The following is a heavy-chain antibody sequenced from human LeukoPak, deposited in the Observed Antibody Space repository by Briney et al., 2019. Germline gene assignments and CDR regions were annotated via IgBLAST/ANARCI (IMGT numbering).Heavy chain of an antibody. CDR2: ISSSAI. CDR1: GFTFSRYS. Sequence: GGSLRHSCAASGFTFSRYSMNWVRQAPGKGLEWVSYISSSAIHYADSVKGRFTISRDNAENSLYLQMNSLRDEDTAVYYCVRDQDFAFDIWGQGTMVTVSS. V-gene: IGHV3-48*02. CDR3: VRDQDFAFDI. J-gene: IGHJ3*02.